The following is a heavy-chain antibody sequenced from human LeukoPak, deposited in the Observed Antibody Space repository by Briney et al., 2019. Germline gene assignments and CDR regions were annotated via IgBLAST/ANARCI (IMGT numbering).Heavy chain of an antibody. J-gene: IGHJ3*02. CDR3: AKDIGRRDYDYVWGSYLPGPFDI. CDR1: GFTFSRYW. V-gene: IGHV3-74*01. D-gene: IGHD3-16*02. CDR2: IDSDGTNR. Sequence: GGSLRLSCAASGFTFSRYWMHWVRQAPGKGLVWFSRIDSDGTNRDYADSVKGRFTISRDNSKNSLYLQMNSLRTEDTALYYCAKDIGRRDYDYVWGSYLPGPFDIWGQGTMVTVSS.